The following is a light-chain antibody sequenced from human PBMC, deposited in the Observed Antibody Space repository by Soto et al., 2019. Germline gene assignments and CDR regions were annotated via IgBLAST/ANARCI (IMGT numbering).Light chain of an antibody. J-gene: IGKJ5*01. Sequence: EIVMTQSPATLSVSPGERATLSCRASQSVSSNLAWYQQKPGQAPRLLIYGASTRATGIPARFSGSGSGTEFTLTIGSLQSEDFAAYYCQQYSSSPSFGQGTRLEIK. CDR1: QSVSSN. CDR3: QQYSSSPS. V-gene: IGKV3-15*01. CDR2: GAS.